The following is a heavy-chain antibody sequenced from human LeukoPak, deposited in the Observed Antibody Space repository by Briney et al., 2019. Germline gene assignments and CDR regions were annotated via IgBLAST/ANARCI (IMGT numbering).Heavy chain of an antibody. CDR1: GGSISSGDYY. J-gene: IGHJ3*02. CDR2: IYYSGST. V-gene: IGHV4-30-4*08. CDR3: ARVSQLLVCRVNAFDI. Sequence: SETLSLTCTVSGGSISSGDYYWSWIRQPPGKGLEWIGYIYYSGSTYYNPSLKSRVTISVDTSKNQFSLKLSSVTAADTTVYYCARVSQLLVCRVNAFDIWGQGTMVTVSS. D-gene: IGHD6-13*01.